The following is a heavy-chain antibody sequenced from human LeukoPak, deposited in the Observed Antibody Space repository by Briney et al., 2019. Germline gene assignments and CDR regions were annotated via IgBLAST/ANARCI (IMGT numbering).Heavy chain of an antibody. CDR1: GFTFDDYA. CDR2: INWNSDSI. CDR3: VTNGGGDSGYGNFDY. D-gene: IGHD5-12*01. V-gene: IGHV3-9*01. J-gene: IGHJ4*02. Sequence: GRSLRLSCAVSGFTFDDYAMHWVRQAPGKGLEWVSGINWNSDSIGYAVRGRFTISRDNAKNSLYLQMNSLRVEDTALYYCVTNGGGDSGYGNFDYWGQGTLVTVSS.